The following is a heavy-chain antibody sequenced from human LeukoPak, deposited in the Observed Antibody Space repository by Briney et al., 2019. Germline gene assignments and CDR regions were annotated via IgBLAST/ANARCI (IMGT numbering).Heavy chain of an antibody. CDR3: ARGSLHYFDY. V-gene: IGHV3-21*01. J-gene: IGHJ4*02. Sequence: GGSLRLSCAASGLTFSRYSMNWVRQAPGKGLEWVSSISSSSSYIYYADSVKGRFTISRDNAKNSLYLQMNSLRAEDTAVYYCARGSLHYFDYWGQGTLVTVSS. CDR2: ISSSSSYI. CDR1: GLTFSRYS.